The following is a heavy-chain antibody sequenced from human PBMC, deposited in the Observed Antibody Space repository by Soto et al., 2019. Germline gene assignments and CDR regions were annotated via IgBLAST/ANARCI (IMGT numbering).Heavy chain of an antibody. CDR2: IYYSGIT. CDR3: ARQVTYTHNWLDP. J-gene: IGHJ5*02. D-gene: IGHD4-4*01. CDR1: GGSISTSSSY. Sequence: PSETLSLTCTVSGGSISTSSSYWGWIRQSPGKGLEWIANIYYSGITYYSPSLRSRVTISVDTSKNQFSLKLTSVTAADTAIYYGARQVTYTHNWLDPWGREPWSPS. V-gene: IGHV4-39*01.